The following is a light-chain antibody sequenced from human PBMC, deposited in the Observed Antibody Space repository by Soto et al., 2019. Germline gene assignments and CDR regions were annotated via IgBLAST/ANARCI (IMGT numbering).Light chain of an antibody. CDR3: KLYGRSPKWA. V-gene: IGKV3-20*01. CDR2: GAS. J-gene: IGKJ1*01. Sequence: EIVLTQSPGTLSLSPGERATLSCRASQSVNSAYVAWYQQNPGQAPRVLIYGASTRATGIPHRFSGSGSGTDFSLTISRLEPEDSAMYYCKLYGRSPKWAFGQGTKVEIK. CDR1: QSVNSAY.